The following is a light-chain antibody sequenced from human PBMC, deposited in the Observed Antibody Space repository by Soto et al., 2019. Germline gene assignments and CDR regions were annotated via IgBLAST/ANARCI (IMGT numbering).Light chain of an antibody. CDR2: EGS. CDR1: SSDVGSYNV. V-gene: IGLV2-23*01. CDR3: CSYAGSTPYV. Sequence: QSVLTQPASVSGSPGQSITISCTGTSSDVGSYNVVSWYQHHPGKAPKLMIYEGSKRHSGGSNRFSGYKSGNTASLTISGLQAEDEADYYCCSYAGSTPYVFGTGTKVTVL. J-gene: IGLJ1*01.